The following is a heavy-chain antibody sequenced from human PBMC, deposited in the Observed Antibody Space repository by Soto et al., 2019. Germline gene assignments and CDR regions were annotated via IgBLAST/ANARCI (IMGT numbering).Heavy chain of an antibody. CDR2: IYYTGST. J-gene: IGHJ6*02. CDR1: GGSVRSESHY. D-gene: IGHD3-3*01. CDR3: ARDQYDVRSGSYYYAMEV. Sequence: PSETLSLTCTVHGGSVRSESHYWSWIRQTPGKGLERMGYIYYTGSTNYNPSLKGRVTMSVATSRDQVSLRLRSVTRADTAVYYGARDQYDVRSGSYYYAMEVWGQGTKVTVSS. V-gene: IGHV4-61*01.